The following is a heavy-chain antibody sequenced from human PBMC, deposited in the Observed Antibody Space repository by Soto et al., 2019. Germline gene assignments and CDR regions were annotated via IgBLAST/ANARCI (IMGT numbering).Heavy chain of an antibody. J-gene: IGHJ6*02. CDR2: IYYSGST. CDR3: ARDHGEYGMDV. Sequence: QVQLQESGPGLVKPSETLSLTCTVSGGSISSYYWSWIRQPPGKGLEWIGYIYYSGSTNYNPSLKSRVTISVDTSKNQFSLKLSSVTAADTAVYYRARDHGEYGMDVWGQGTTVTVSS. D-gene: IGHD3-10*01. V-gene: IGHV4-59*01. CDR1: GGSISSYY.